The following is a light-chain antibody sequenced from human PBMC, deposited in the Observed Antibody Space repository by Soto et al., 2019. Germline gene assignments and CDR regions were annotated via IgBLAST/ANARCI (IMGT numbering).Light chain of an antibody. J-gene: IGLJ2*01. V-gene: IGLV1-44*01. CDR3: AAWDDILNAVV. CDR1: SSSFGRNT. Sequence: QSVLTQPPSASGTPGQRVTIFCSGSSSSFGRNTVNWYQHLPGTAPRLLIFNNNQWPSGVPDRFSGSKSGTSASLAISGLQSEDEADYYCAAWDDILNAVVFGGGTQLTVL. CDR2: NNN.